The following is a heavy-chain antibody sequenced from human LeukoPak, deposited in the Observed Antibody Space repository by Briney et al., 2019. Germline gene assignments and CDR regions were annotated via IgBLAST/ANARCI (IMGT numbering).Heavy chain of an antibody. V-gene: IGHV4-59*01. CDR3: ARDNLLFDI. CDR2: IYYSGST. D-gene: IGHD1-14*01. CDR1: GGSISSYY. J-gene: IGHJ3*02. Sequence: SSETLSLTCTVSGGSISSYYWSWIRQPPGKGLEWIGYIYYSGSTNCNPSLKSRVTISVDTSKNQFSLKLSSVTAADTAVYYCARDNLLFDIWGQGTMVTVSS.